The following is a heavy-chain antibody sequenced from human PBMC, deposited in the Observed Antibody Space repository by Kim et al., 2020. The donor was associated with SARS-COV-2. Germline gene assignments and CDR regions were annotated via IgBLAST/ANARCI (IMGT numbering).Heavy chain of an antibody. CDR3: ARAIVDTAMVYFDY. V-gene: IGHV1-18*01. J-gene: IGHJ4*02. Sequence: QKLQGRVTMTTDTSTSTAYMELRSLRSDDTAVYYCARAIVDTAMVYFDYWGQGTLVTVSS. D-gene: IGHD5-18*01.